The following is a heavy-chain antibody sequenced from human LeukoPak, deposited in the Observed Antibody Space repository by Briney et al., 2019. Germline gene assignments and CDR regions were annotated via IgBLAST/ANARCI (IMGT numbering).Heavy chain of an antibody. J-gene: IGHJ4*02. CDR2: INPNSGAT. CDR1: GYTFTVYC. Sequence: ASVKVSCKASGYTFTVYCIHRVRQAPGQGPEWMGGINPNSGATNYAQKFQGRVTMTRDTSISTAYMELSRLRSDDTALYYCTNIRGDYFDYWGQGTLVTVSS. CDR3: TNIRGDYFDY. V-gene: IGHV1-2*02. D-gene: IGHD2-8*01.